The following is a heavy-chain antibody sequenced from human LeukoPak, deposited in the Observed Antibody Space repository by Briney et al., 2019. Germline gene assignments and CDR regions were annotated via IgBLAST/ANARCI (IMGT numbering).Heavy chain of an antibody. J-gene: IGHJ4*02. CDR3: ATGDSIDFDY. CDR2: FDPEDGET. CDR1: GYTLTELS. D-gene: IGHD3-22*01. Sequence: GASVKVSCKVSGYTLTELSMHWVRQAPGKGLEWMGGFDPEDGETIYAQKFQGRVTMTEDTSTDTAYMELSSLRSEDTAVHYRATGDSIDFDYWGQGTLVTVSS. V-gene: IGHV1-24*01.